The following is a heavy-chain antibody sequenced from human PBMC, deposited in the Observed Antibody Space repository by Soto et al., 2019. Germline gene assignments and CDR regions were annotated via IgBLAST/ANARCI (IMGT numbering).Heavy chain of an antibody. CDR1: GGSISSSSYY. J-gene: IGHJ3*02. CDR2: IYYSGST. V-gene: IGHV4-39*07. Sequence: SETLSLTCTVSGGSISSSSYYWGWIRQPPGKGLEWIGFIYYSGSTYYNPSLKSRVTISVDRSKNHFFLNLTSVTAADTAVYYCATYRKFFQIWGQGTKVTVSS. CDR3: ATYRKFFQI.